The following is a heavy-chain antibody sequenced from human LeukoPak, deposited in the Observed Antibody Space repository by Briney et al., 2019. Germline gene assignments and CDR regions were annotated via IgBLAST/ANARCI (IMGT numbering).Heavy chain of an antibody. CDR1: GFTFSSYW. D-gene: IGHD3-22*01. CDR3: ASLYYYDSSGYLPFDY. J-gene: IGHJ4*02. CDR2: INSDGSST. V-gene: IGHV3-74*01. Sequence: GGSLRLSCAASGFTFSSYWMHWVRQAPGEGLVWVSRINSDGSSTSYADSVKGRFTISRDNVKNTLYLQMNSLRAEDTAVYYCASLYYYDSSGYLPFDYWGQGTLVTVSS.